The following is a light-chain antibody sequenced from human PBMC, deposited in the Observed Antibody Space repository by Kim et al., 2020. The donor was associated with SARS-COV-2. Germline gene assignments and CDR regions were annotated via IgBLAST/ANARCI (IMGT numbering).Light chain of an antibody. CDR2: EDD. CDR3: QSYNRSNVV. Sequence: GKTVTISCPRSGGSIDDNYAQWYQQRPGGVPTTVIYEDDQRPSGVSDRFSGSIDNSSNSASLTISGLKTEDEADYYCQSYNRSNVVFGGGTQLTVL. J-gene: IGLJ2*01. V-gene: IGLV6-57*03. CDR1: GGSIDDNY.